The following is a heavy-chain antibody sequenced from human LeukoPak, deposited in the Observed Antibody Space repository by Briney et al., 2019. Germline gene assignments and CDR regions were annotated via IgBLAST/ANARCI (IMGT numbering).Heavy chain of an antibody. CDR3: AADKKSSGFDDAFDI. CDR2: INPNSGGT. J-gene: IGHJ3*02. CDR1: GYTFTGYY. Sequence: ASVKVSCKASGYTFTGYYMHWVRQAPGQGLEWMGWINPNSGGTNYAQKFQGRVTMTRDTSISTAYMELSRLRSEDTAVYYCAADKKSSGFDDAFDIWGQGTMVTVSS. D-gene: IGHD3-22*01. V-gene: IGHV1-2*02.